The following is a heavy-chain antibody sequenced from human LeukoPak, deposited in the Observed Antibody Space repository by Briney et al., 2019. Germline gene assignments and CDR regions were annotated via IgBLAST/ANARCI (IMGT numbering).Heavy chain of an antibody. CDR1: GGSISGYY. V-gene: IGHV4-59*08. D-gene: IGHD2-15*01. CDR3: ARHSGSPVLRGDWFDP. CDR2: IYYNGST. J-gene: IGHJ5*02. Sequence: PSETLSLTCTVSGGSISGYYWSWIRQPPGKGLEWIGYIYYNGSTNYNPSLKSRVTISVYTFKNQFSLKLSSVTAADTAVYYCARHSGSPVLRGDWFDPWGQGTLVTVSS.